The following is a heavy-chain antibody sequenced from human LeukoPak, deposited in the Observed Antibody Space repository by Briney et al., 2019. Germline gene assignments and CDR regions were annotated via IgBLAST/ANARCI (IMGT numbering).Heavy chain of an antibody. V-gene: IGHV3-21*01. Sequence: PGGSLRLPCAATGFTFSSYSMNWVRQAPGKGLEWVSYFSTSSSHIYYADSVKGRFTISRDNAKNSLYLQMNSLRAEDTAVYYGAGDSRYGYSNDYWGQGTLVTVSS. CDR3: AGDSRYGYSNDY. D-gene: IGHD5-18*01. J-gene: IGHJ4*02. CDR2: FSTSSSHI. CDR1: GFTFSSYS.